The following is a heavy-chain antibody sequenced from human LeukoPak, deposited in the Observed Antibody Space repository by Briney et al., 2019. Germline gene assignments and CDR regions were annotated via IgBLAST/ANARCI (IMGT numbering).Heavy chain of an antibody. J-gene: IGHJ4*02. CDR2: IKQDGSEK. CDR1: GFTFSSYW. D-gene: IGHD3-3*01. Sequence: PGGSLRLSCAASGFTFSSYWMSWVRQAPGKGLEWVANIKQDGSEKYYVDSVKGRFTISRDNAKNSLYLQMNSLRAEDTAVYYCAKGRITIFGVVTTPPDYWGQGTLVTVS. V-gene: IGHV3-7*01. CDR3: AKGRITIFGVVTTPPDY.